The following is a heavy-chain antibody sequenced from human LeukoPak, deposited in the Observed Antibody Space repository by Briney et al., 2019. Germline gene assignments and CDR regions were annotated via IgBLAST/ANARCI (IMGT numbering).Heavy chain of an antibody. V-gene: IGHV3-30*18. CDR3: AKGNYDFWSNYGMDV. Sequence: GRSLRLSCAASGFTFSSYGMHWVRQAPGKGLEWVAVISYDGSNKYYADSVKGRFTISRDNSKNTLYLQMNSLRAEDTAVYYCAKGNYDFWSNYGMDVWGQGTTVTVSS. D-gene: IGHD3-3*01. CDR1: GFTFSSYG. J-gene: IGHJ6*02. CDR2: ISYDGSNK.